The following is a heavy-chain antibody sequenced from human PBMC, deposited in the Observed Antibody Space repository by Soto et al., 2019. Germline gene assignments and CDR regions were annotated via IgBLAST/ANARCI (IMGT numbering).Heavy chain of an antibody. CDR1: GGSISSGGYY. CDR3: ARGRGNEWLRFLAYFDY. Sequence: QVQLQESGPGLVKPSQTLSLTCTVSGGSISSGGYYWSWIRQHPGKGLEWIGYIYYSGSTYYNPYLKSRVTISVDTSKNQFSLKLSSVTAADTAVYYCARGRGNEWLRFLAYFDYWGQGTLVTVSS. V-gene: IGHV4-31*03. D-gene: IGHD5-12*01. CDR2: IYYSGST. J-gene: IGHJ4*02.